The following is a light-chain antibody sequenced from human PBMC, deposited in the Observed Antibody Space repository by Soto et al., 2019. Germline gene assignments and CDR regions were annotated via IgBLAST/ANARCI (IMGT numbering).Light chain of an antibody. Sequence: DIQMTQSPSTLSASVGDRVTITCRASQSISSWLAWYQQKPGKAPKLLIYDAYSLESGVTSRFSGSGSGTEFTLTISSLQPDDFATYYCQQYNSYSPYTFGQRTKLEIK. CDR1: QSISSW. CDR2: DAY. CDR3: QQYNSYSPYT. V-gene: IGKV1-5*01. J-gene: IGKJ2*01.